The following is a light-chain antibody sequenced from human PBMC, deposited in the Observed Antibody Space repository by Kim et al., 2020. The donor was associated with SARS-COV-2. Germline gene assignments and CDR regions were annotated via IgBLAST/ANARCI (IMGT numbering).Light chain of an antibody. CDR2: NNI. CDR3: QLWDSGNDHWM. Sequence: SYELTQPPSVSVPPGKTARITCARNNIGSKNVHWSQQKPGQAPVLVIYNNIDRHSGIPERFSGSNSGNTATLTISRVEAGDEADYYCQLWDSGNDHWMFGGGTQLTVL. J-gene: IGLJ3*02. V-gene: IGLV3-21*04. CDR1: NIGSKN.